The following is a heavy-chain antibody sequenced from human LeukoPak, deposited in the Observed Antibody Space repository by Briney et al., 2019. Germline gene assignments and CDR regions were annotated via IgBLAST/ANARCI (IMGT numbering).Heavy chain of an antibody. Sequence: SETLPHTCTVPGVSISSYFWSWIRQPPGKGLEWIGYIYYSGSTNYNPSLKSRVTISVDTSKNQFSLKLSSVTAADTAVYYCARLISSGLYIVAFDICGQRKMVTVSS. V-gene: IGHV4-59*08. CDR3: ARLISSGLYIVAFDI. D-gene: IGHD6-19*01. CDR1: GVSISSYF. J-gene: IGHJ3*02. CDR2: IYYSGST.